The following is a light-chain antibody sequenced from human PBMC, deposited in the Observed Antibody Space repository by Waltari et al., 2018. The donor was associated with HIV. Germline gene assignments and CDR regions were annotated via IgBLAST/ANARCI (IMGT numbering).Light chain of an antibody. CDR3: SSYANANIL. CDR2: KVS. Sequence: QSALTQPASVSASPGQSITISCTGTSSDVGAYHYVSWYQHHPGKAPKLIIYKVSNRPSGISNRFSGSKSGNTASLTISGLQAEDEADYYCSSYANANILFGGGTKLTVL. J-gene: IGLJ3*02. CDR1: SSDVGAYHY. V-gene: IGLV2-14*01.